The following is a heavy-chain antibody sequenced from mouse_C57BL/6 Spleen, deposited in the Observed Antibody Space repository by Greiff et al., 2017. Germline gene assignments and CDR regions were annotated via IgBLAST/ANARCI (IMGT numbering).Heavy chain of an antibody. Sequence: EVQLQQSGPELVKPGASAKIPCKASGYTFTDYNMDWVKQSHGQSLEWIGDINPTNGGTIYNQKFKGKATLTVDKSSSTAYMELRSLTSEDTAVYYCARRGSYRNFDDWGTGTTVTVSS. V-gene: IGHV1-18*01. CDR3: ARRGSYRNFDD. CDR1: GYTFTDYN. J-gene: IGHJ1*03. CDR2: INPTNGGT. D-gene: IGHD1-1*02.